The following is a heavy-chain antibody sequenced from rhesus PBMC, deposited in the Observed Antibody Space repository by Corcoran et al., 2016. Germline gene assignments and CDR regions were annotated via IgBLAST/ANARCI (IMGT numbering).Heavy chain of an antibody. J-gene: IGHJ4*01. CDR2: ISGSSGST. CDR1: GGSVSSSDW. Sequence: QVQLQESGPGLVKPSETLSLTCAVSGGSVSSSDWWSWIRQPPGKGLEWIGYISGSSGSTYYNPSLKGRVTISTVTSKSQFSLRLSSVTAADSAVYYCARGGTVTFFDYWGQGVLVTVSS. CDR3: ARGGTVTFFDY. V-gene: IGHV4-65*01. D-gene: IGHD4-23*01.